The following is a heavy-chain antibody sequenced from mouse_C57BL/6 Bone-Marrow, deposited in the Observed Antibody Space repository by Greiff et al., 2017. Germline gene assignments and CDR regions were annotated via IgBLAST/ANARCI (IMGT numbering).Heavy chain of an antibody. CDR2: IDPSDSYT. Sequence: QVQLQQPGAELVMPGASVKLSCKASGYTFTSYWMHWVKQRPGQGLEWIGEIDPSDSYTNYNQKFKGKFTLTVDKSSSTAYMQLSSLTSEDSAVYYCARQDYDDGDYFDYWGQGTTLTVSS. J-gene: IGHJ2*01. CDR3: ARQDYDDGDYFDY. CDR1: GYTFTSYW. V-gene: IGHV1-69*01. D-gene: IGHD2-4*01.